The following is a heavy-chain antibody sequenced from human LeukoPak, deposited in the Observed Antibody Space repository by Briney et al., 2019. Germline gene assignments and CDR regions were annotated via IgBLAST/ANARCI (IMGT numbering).Heavy chain of an antibody. Sequence: PSETLSLTCTISGGSISSYYWSWIRQPPGKGLEWIGYIYYSGSTNYNPSLKSRVTISVDTSKNQCSLKLSSVTAADTAVYYCARWVSSAAGSTPNAFDIWGQGTMVTVSS. J-gene: IGHJ3*02. CDR1: GGSISSYY. D-gene: IGHD6-13*01. CDR3: ARWVSSAAGSTPNAFDI. V-gene: IGHV4-59*01. CDR2: IYYSGST.